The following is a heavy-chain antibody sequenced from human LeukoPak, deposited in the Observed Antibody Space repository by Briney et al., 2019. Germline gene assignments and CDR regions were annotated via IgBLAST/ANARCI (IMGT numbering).Heavy chain of an antibody. CDR1: GGSIRSYY. CDR2: FYYSGST. CDR3: ARHLDYSSSWYYFDY. V-gene: IGHV4-59*08. Sequence: SETLSLTCTVSGGSIRSYYWSWIRQPPGKGLEWIGYFYYSGSTNYNPSLKSRVTISVDTSKNQFSLKLSSVTAADTAVYYCARHLDYSSSWYYFDYWGQGTLVTVSS. D-gene: IGHD6-13*01. J-gene: IGHJ4*02.